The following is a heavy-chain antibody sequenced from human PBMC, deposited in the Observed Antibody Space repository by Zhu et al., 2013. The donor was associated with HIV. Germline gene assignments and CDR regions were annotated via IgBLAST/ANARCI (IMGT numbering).Heavy chain of an antibody. V-gene: IGHV1-69*01. D-gene: IGHD6-19*01. Sequence: QVQLVQSGAEVKKPGSSVKVSCKASGGTFSSYAISWVRQAPGQGLEWMGGIIPIFGTANYAQKFQGRVTITADESTSTAYMELSSLRSEDTAVYYCAREATGAGDRATNSSGWYSSVYWGQGTLVTVSS. CDR2: IIPIFGTA. CDR1: GGTFSSYA. J-gene: IGHJ4*02. CDR3: AREATGAGDRATNSSGWYSSVY.